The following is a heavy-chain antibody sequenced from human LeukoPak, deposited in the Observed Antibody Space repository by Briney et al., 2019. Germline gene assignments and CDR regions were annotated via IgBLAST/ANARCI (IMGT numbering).Heavy chain of an antibody. CDR1: GFTFNDYA. J-gene: IGHJ6*02. CDR3: AKDLYDSSGYYYGYYGMDV. Sequence: PGGSLRLSCAASGFTFNDYAMHWVRQAPGKGLEWVSLISGNGVDTYYADSVKGRFTISRDNSKNTLYLQMNSLRAEDTAVYYCAKDLYDSSGYYYGYYGMDVRGQGTTVTVSS. CDR2: ISGNGVDT. D-gene: IGHD3-22*01. V-gene: IGHV3-43*02.